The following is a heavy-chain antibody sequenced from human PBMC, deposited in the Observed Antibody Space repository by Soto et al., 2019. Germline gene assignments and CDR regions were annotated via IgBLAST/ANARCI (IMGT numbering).Heavy chain of an antibody. J-gene: IGHJ4*02. V-gene: IGHV4-34*01. Sequence: PSETLSLTCAVYSGSFSGYYWSWIRQPPGKGLEWIGEISHSGSTDYNPSLKSRVTLSIDTSKNQFSLKLNSVTAADTAMYYCTRGLYSGYDPPAYWGQGTLVTVSS. CDR2: ISHSGST. CDR3: TRGLYSGYDPPAY. CDR1: SGSFSGYY. D-gene: IGHD5-12*01.